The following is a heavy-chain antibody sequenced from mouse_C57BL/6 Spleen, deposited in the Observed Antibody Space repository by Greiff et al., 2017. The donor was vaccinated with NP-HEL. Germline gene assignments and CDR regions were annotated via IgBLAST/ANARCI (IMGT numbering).Heavy chain of an antibody. V-gene: IGHV1-82*01. CDR2: IYPGDGDT. J-gene: IGHJ1*03. Sequence: VQLQQSGPELVKPGASVKISCKASGYAFSSSWMNWVKQRPGKGLEWIGRIYPGDGDTNYNGKFKGKATLTADKSSSTAYMQLSSLTSEDSAVYFCAREEYYYLGVWGTGTTVTVSS. CDR1: GYAFSSSW. D-gene: IGHD1-1*01. CDR3: AREEYYYLGV.